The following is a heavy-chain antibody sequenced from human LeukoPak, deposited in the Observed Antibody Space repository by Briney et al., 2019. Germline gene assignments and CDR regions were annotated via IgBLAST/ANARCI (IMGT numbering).Heavy chain of an antibody. D-gene: IGHD1-1*01. CDR1: GYTFSGYY. V-gene: IGHV1-2*02. J-gene: IGHJ4*02. CDR2: INPNSGGT. CDR3: ARAPNNWNDLIVAY. Sequence: ASVKGSCKASGYTFSGYYIHWVRQAPGQGLEWMGWINPNSGGTNYAQKFQGRVTMTRDTSISTPYMELSRLRSDDTAVYYCARAPNNWNDLIVAYWGQGTLVTVSS.